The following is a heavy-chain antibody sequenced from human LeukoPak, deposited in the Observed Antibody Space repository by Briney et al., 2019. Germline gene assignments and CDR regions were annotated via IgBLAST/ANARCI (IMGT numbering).Heavy chain of an antibody. Sequence: PGGSLRLSCAVSGFTVSSNYMSWVRQAAGKGLEWASVLYSGGNTYYADSVKGRFTISRDNSKNTLYLQMNSLRAEDTAVYYCARYDGGSGPFDYWGQGTLVTVSS. CDR3: ARYDGGSGPFDY. J-gene: IGHJ4*02. CDR2: LYSGGNT. D-gene: IGHD3-10*01. CDR1: GFTVSSNY. V-gene: IGHV3-53*01.